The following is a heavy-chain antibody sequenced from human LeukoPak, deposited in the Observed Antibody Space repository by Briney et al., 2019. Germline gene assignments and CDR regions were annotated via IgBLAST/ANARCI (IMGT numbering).Heavy chain of an antibody. V-gene: IGHV3-30*18. D-gene: IGHD6-13*01. J-gene: IGHJ4*02. CDR1: GFTFSSYG. Sequence: GGSLRLSCAASGFTFSSYGMHWVRQAPGKGLEWVAVISYDGSNKYYADSVKGRFTISRDNSKNTLYLQMNSLRAEDTAVYYCAKDPGYSSSWPDYWGQGTLVTVSS. CDR3: AKDPGYSSSWPDY. CDR2: ISYDGSNK.